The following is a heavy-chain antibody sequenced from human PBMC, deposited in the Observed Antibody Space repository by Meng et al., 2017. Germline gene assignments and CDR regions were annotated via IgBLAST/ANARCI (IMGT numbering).Heavy chain of an antibody. J-gene: IGHJ4*02. V-gene: IGHV1-2*06. CDR1: GYTFTGYY. CDR2: INPNSGGT. Sequence: GEVVQSGADVTKPGASVKVSCQASGYTFTGYYMHWVRQAPGQGLEWMGRINPNSGGTNYAQKFQGRVTMTRDTSISTAYMELSRLRSDDTAVYYCARDYGSGRIILHFDYWGQGTLVTVSS. CDR3: ARDYGSGRIILHFDY. D-gene: IGHD3-10*01.